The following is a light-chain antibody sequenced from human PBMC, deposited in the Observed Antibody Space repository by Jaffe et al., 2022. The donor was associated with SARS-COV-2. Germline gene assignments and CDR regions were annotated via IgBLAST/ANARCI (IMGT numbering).Light chain of an antibody. Sequence: QSALTQPASVSGSPGQSITISCTGTSSDVGAYNFVSWYQQYPGKAPKLMIYDVSTRPLGVSNRFSGSKSGNAASLTISGLQAEDEADYYCTSYTSSNTLVFGGGTKLTVL. J-gene: IGLJ3*02. V-gene: IGLV2-14*01. CDR1: SSDVGAYNF. CDR3: TSYTSSNTLV. CDR2: DVS.